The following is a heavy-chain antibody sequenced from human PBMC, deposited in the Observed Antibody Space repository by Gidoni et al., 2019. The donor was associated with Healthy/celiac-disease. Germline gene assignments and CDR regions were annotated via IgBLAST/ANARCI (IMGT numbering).Heavy chain of an antibody. D-gene: IGHD4-4*01. V-gene: IGHV1-3*01. CDR1: GYTFTSYA. CDR2: INAGNGNT. J-gene: IGHJ4*02. Sequence: QVQLVQSGAAVKKPGASVKVSCKASGYTFTSYAMHWVRQAPGQRLEWMGWINAGNGNTKYSQKFQGRVNITRDTTASTADMELSSLRSEDTAVYYCARDSTTVMGFDYWGQGTLVTVSS. CDR3: ARDSTTVMGFDY.